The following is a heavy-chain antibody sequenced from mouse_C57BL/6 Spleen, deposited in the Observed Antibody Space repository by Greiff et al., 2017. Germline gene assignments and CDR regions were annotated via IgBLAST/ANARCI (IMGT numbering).Heavy chain of an antibody. J-gene: IGHJ4*01. CDR1: GFTFSNYW. Sequence: DVMLVESGGGLVQPGGSMKLSCVASGFTFSNYWMNWVRQSPEKGLEWVAQIRLKSDNYATHYAESVKGRFTISRDKSKSSVYLQMNNLRAEDTGIYYCTVFFYYAMDYWGQGTSVTVAS. CDR2: IRLKSDNYAT. CDR3: TVFFYYAMDY. V-gene: IGHV6-3*01.